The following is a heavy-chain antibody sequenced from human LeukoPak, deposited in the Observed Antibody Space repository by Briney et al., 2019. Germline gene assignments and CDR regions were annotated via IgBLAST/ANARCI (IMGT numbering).Heavy chain of an antibody. CDR2: INSDGSST. CDR3: ARHHYDYVWGSYRSFDY. D-gene: IGHD3-16*02. Sequence: PGGSLRLSCAASGFTFSSYSMNWVRQAPGKGLVWVSRINSDGSSTSYADSVKGRFTISRDNAKNTLYLQMNSLRAEDTAVYYCARHHYDYVWGSYRSFDYWGQGTLVTVSS. CDR1: GFTFSSYS. V-gene: IGHV3-74*01. J-gene: IGHJ4*02.